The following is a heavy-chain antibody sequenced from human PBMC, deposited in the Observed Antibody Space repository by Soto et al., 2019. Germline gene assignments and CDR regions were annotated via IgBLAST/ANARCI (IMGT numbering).Heavy chain of an antibody. V-gene: IGHV1-18*03. Sequence: QVQLVQSGAEVKKPGASVKVSCKASGYTFTSYGISWVRQAPGHGLEWMGWISAYNGNTNYAQKLQGRVNMTTDTPTSTAYVELRSLRSDDMAVYYCARPRMVRREPMVNWYDPWGQGTLV. D-gene: IGHD3-10*01. CDR2: ISAYNGNT. CDR1: GYTFTSYG. CDR3: ARPRMVRREPMVNWYDP. J-gene: IGHJ5*02.